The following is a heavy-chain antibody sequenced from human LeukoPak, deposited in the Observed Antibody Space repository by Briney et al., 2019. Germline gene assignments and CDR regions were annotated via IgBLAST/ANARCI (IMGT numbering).Heavy chain of an antibody. CDR1: GFTFSSYA. CDR3: ARALYSSSWYEGPHPGITFDY. J-gene: IGHJ4*02. Sequence: PGRSLRLSCAASGFTFSSYAMHWVRQAPGKGLEWVAVISYDGSNKYYADSVKGRFTISRDNSKNTLYLQMNGLRAEDTAVYYCARALYSSSWYEGPHPGITFDYWGQGALVTVSS. CDR2: ISYDGSNK. V-gene: IGHV3-30-3*01. D-gene: IGHD6-13*01.